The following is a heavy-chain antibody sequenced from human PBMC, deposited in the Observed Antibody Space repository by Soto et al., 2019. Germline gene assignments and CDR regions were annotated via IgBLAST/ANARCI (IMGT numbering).Heavy chain of an antibody. Sequence: SETLSLTCAVSGDSISGSGFYWGWIRQPPGKGLEWIGSIYYSGSTYYNPSLKSRVTISVDTSKSQFSLKMRSVTAADTAVYYCARRQQWLAGYFDYWGQGTLVTVSS. J-gene: IGHJ4*02. CDR3: ARRQQWLAGYFDY. CDR2: IYYSGST. CDR1: GDSISGSGFY. V-gene: IGHV4-39*01. D-gene: IGHD6-19*01.